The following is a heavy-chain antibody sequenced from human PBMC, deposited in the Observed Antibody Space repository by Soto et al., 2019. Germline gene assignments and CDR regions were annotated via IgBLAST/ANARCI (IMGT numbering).Heavy chain of an antibody. Sequence: SETLSLTCAVYGGSFSGYYWNWIRQPPGKGLEWIGEINHSGSTNYNPSLKSRVTISVDTSKNQFSLRLSSVTAADTAVYYCARSSSEPRVFMYPFDSWGQGTLVTVSS. CDR3: ARSSSEPRVFMYPFDS. CDR1: GGSFSGYY. J-gene: IGHJ4*02. V-gene: IGHV4-34*01. CDR2: INHSGST. D-gene: IGHD3-22*01.